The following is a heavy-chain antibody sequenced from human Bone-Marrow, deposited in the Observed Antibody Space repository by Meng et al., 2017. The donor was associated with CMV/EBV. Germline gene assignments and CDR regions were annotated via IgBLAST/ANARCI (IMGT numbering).Heavy chain of an antibody. CDR1: GFTFSSYA. J-gene: IGHJ6*02. CDR3: AKQYGMDV. CDR2: ISGSGGST. V-gene: IGHV3-23*01. Sequence: GESLKISCAASGFTFSSYAITWVRQAPGKGLEWVSAISGSGGSTYYADSVKGRFTISRDNSKNTLYLQMNSLRAEDTAVYYCAKQYGMDVWGQGTTVTVSS.